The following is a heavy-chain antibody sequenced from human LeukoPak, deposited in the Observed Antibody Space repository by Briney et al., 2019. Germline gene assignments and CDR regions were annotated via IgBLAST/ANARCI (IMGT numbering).Heavy chain of an antibody. D-gene: IGHD2-2*01. CDR1: GYTFTSYG. Sequence: ASVKVSCKASGYTFTSYGTSWVRQAPVQGLEWMGWISPYSGYTNYAQKLQGRVTVTTDTSTSTAYMELKSLRSDDTAVYYCARDSTALDYWGQGTLVTVSS. V-gene: IGHV1-18*01. CDR2: ISPYSGYT. CDR3: ARDSTALDY. J-gene: IGHJ4*02.